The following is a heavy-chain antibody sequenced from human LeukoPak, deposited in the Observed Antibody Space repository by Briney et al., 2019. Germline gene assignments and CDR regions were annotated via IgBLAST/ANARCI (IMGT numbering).Heavy chain of an antibody. CDR1: GGTFSSYA. CDR2: IIPIFGTA. Sequence: GSSVKVSCKASGGTFSSYAISWVRQAPGQGLEWMGGIIPIFGTANYAQKFQGRVTITADKSTSTAYMELSSLRSEDTAVYYCARDPPLAYCGGDCYSLDYWGQGTLVTVSS. J-gene: IGHJ4*02. D-gene: IGHD2-21*02. CDR3: ARDPPLAYCGGDCYSLDY. V-gene: IGHV1-69*06.